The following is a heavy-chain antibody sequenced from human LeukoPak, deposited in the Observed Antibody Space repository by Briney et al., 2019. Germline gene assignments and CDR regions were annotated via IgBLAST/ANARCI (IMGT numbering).Heavy chain of an antibody. Sequence: GGSLRLSCAASGFTFSNSAMSWVRQAPGKGLEWVSTLSGSGITTYYADPVKGRFTISRDNSKNTLYLQMNSLRAEDTAVYYCAKGIYSSGWSYFDYWGHGTLVTVSS. V-gene: IGHV3-23*01. CDR3: AKGIYSSGWSYFDY. CDR1: GFTFSNSA. J-gene: IGHJ4*01. D-gene: IGHD6-19*01. CDR2: LSGSGITT.